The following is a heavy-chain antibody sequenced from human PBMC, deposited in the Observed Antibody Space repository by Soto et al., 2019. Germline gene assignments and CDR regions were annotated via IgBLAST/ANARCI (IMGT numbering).Heavy chain of an antibody. CDR3: ARTPNYYDSSGNANY. CDR1: GYTFTSYG. CDR2: ISAYNGNT. Sequence: GASVKVSCKASGYTFTSYGISWVRQAPGQGLEWMGWISAYNGNTNYAQKLQGRVTMTTDTSTSTAYMELRSLRSDDTAVYYCARTPNYYDSSGNANYWGQGTLVTVSS. D-gene: IGHD3-22*01. V-gene: IGHV1-18*01. J-gene: IGHJ4*02.